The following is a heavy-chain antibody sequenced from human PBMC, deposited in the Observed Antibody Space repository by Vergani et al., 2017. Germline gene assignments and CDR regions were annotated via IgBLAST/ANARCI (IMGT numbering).Heavy chain of an antibody. CDR3: ASPYCSGGSCGAAYYYYYGMDV. Sequence: QVQLVQSGAEVKKPGASVKVSCKASGYTFTGYYMHWVRQAPGQGLEWMGWINPNSGGTNYAQKFQGRVTMTRDPSISTAYMELSRLRSDDTAVYYCASPYCSGGSCGAAYYYYYGMDVWGQGTTVTVSS. CDR2: INPNSGGT. CDR1: GYTFTGYY. J-gene: IGHJ6*02. V-gene: IGHV1-2*02. D-gene: IGHD2-15*01.